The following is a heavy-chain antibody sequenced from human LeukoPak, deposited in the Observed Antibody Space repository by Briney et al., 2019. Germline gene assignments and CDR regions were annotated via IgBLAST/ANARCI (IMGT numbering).Heavy chain of an antibody. J-gene: IGHJ4*02. CDR2: IDQSGTT. CDR3: ARVPHYYFGYGYFDP. Sequence: SETLSLTCVVYGGSFSGYYWSWICQPPGKRGEWIGEIDQSGTTNSNLSLKSRVTISVDTSKKQFSLTLTSMTAADTAVFYCARVPHYYFGYGYFDPWGQGTLVTVSS. V-gene: IGHV4-34*01. CDR1: GGSFSGYY. D-gene: IGHD3-10*01.